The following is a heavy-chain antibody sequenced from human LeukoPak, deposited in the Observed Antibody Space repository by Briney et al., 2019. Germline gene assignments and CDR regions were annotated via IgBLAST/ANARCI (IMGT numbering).Heavy chain of an antibody. V-gene: IGHV3-23*01. Sequence: GGSLRLSCAAAGFTFSSYGMCWVRQPPGKGREWVSCKGNSAGDTFYAGSVRGRFTISRDNSRNTLFLEVNSLRVEDTAIYYCAKRGGESGGWGFFDYWGPGALVTVSS. CDR1: GFTFSSYG. CDR2: KGNSAGDT. J-gene: IGHJ4*02. CDR3: AKRGGESGGWGFFDY. D-gene: IGHD6-19*01.